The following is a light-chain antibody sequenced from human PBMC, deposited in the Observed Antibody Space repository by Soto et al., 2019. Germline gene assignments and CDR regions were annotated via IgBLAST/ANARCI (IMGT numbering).Light chain of an antibody. V-gene: IGLV2-23*01. J-gene: IGLJ1*01. CDR2: EGS. CDR1: SSDVGSYNL. Sequence: QSALTQPASVSGSPRQSITISCTGTSSDVGSYNLVSWYQQHPGKAPKLMIYEGSKRPSGVSNRFSGSKSGNTASLTISWLQAEDEADYYCCSYAGSSTYVFGTGTKVTVL. CDR3: CSYAGSSTYV.